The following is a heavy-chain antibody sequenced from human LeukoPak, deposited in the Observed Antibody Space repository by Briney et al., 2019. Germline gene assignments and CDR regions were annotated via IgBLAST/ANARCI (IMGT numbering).Heavy chain of an antibody. D-gene: IGHD6-13*01. J-gene: IGHJ4*02. V-gene: IGHV1-46*01. CDR2: MKPSGGST. Sequence: ASVKVSCKASGYTFTTYYIHWVRQAPGQGLEWMGIMKPSGGSTSYAQKFQGRVTMTRDTSTSTVYMEVSSLRSEDTAVYYCARVNGQQLAIDYWGQGTLVTVSS. CDR3: ARVNGQQLAIDY. CDR1: GYTFTTYY.